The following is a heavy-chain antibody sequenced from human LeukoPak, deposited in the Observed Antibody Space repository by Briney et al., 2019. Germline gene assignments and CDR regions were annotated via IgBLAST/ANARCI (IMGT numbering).Heavy chain of an antibody. D-gene: IGHD6-13*01. Sequence: GGSLRLSCAASGFTFSSYSMNWVRQAPGKGLEWVSSISSSSSYIYYADSVKGRFTISRDNAKNLLYLQMNSLRAEDTAVYYCARGIAAAGTGAFDYWGQGTLVTVSS. CDR2: ISSSSSYI. CDR3: ARGIAAAGTGAFDY. J-gene: IGHJ4*02. CDR1: GFTFSSYS. V-gene: IGHV3-21*01.